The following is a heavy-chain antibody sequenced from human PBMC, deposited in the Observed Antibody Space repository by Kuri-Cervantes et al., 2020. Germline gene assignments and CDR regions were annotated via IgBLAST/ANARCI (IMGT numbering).Heavy chain of an antibody. V-gene: IGHV3-23*01. CDR1: GFTLSEYA. CDR2: ISDSGDIT. CDR3: AKDHYYYYYMDV. J-gene: IGHJ6*03. Sequence: GESLKISCVGSGFTLSEYAMSWVRQAPGKGLEWVSSISDSGDITNYADSLKGRFTISRDNSKNTLYLQMNSLRAEDTAVYYCAKDHYYYYYMDVWGKGTTVTVSS.